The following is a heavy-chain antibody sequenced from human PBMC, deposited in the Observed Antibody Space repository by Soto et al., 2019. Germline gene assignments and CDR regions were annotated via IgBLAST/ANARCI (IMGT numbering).Heavy chain of an antibody. CDR2: IVVGSGNT. D-gene: IGHD3-10*01. J-gene: IGHJ6*02. CDR1: GFTFTSSA. Sequence: QMQLVQSGPEVKKPGTSVKVSCKASGFTFTSSATQWVRQARGQRLEWIGWIVVGSGNTNYAQKFQERVTITRDMSTSTAYMELSSLRSEDTAVYYCAADLLYYYGSGSSGVWGQGTTVTVSS. CDR3: AADLLYYYGSGSSGV. V-gene: IGHV1-58*02.